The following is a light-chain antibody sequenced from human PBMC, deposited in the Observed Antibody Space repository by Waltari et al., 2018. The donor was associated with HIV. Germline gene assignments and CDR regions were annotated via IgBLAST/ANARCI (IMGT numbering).Light chain of an antibody. V-gene: IGLV3-25*03. CDR2: KDS. CDR1: AFTKQY. CDR3: ESADSSLWV. J-gene: IGLJ3*02. Sequence: SYELTQPPSVSVSPGRTARITCSGDAFTKQYAYWYQQKAGQAPVLVIYKDSERPSGIPERFSGSSSGTTVTLTISGVQAEDEADYYCESADSSLWVFGGGTKLTVL.